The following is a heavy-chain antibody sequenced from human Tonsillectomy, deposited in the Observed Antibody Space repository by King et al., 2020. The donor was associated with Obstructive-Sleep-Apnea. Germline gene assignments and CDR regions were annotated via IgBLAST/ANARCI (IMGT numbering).Heavy chain of an antibody. CDR1: GFTFSNYW. J-gene: IGHJ4*02. D-gene: IGHD3-16*01. Sequence: QLVQSGEGLVQPGGSLRLSCAAFGFTFSNYWMSWVRQAPGKGLEWVANIKQDGSEKYYVDSVKGRFTISRDNAKNSLYLQMNSLRAEDTAVYYCARDRGSTSRDYWGQGTLVTVSS. CDR3: ARDRGSTSRDY. CDR2: IKQDGSEK. V-gene: IGHV3-7*03.